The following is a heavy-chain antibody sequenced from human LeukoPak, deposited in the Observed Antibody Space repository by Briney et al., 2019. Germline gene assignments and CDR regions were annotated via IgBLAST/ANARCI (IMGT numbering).Heavy chain of an antibody. CDR3: ARVQDTAMVYYFDY. CDR1: GGSISSYY. Sequence: SETLSLTCTVSGGSISSYYWSWIRQPPGKGLEWIGYIYYSGSTNYNPSLKSRVTISVDTSKNQFSLKLSSVTAADTAVYYCARVQDTAMVYYFDYWGQGTLVTVSS. V-gene: IGHV4-59*01. D-gene: IGHD5-18*01. CDR2: IYYSGST. J-gene: IGHJ4*02.